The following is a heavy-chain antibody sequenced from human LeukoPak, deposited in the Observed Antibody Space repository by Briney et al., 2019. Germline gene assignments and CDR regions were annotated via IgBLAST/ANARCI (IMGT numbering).Heavy chain of an antibody. J-gene: IGHJ5*02. V-gene: IGHV4-39*07. CDR1: GGSISSSSYY. CDR2: IYYSGST. Sequence: SETLSLTCTVSGGSISSSSYYWGWIRQPPGTGLEWIGSIYYSGSTYYNPSLKSRVTISVDRSKNQFSLKLSSVTAADTAVYYCASGFDYGDSNWFDPWGQGTLVTVSS. CDR3: ASGFDYGDSNWFDP. D-gene: IGHD4-17*01.